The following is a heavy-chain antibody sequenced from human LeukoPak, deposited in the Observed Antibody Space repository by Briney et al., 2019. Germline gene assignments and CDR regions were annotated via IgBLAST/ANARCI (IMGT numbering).Heavy chain of an antibody. CDR3: ARHYDNLTGFFDY. V-gene: IGHV4-38-2*02. J-gene: IGHJ4*02. Sequence: SQTLSLTCTVSGDYITRGYSWGWIRQPPGKGLEWIGTIYYSGSTYYNPSLKSRVTISVDTSKNQFSLKLSSVTAADTAVYYCARHYDNLTGFFDYWGQGTLVTVSS. D-gene: IGHD3-9*01. CDR2: IYYSGST. CDR1: GDYITRGYS.